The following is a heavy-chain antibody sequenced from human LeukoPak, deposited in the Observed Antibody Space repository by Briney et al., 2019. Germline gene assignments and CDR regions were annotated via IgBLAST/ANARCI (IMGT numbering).Heavy chain of an antibody. CDR2: IYYSGST. J-gene: IGHJ4*02. D-gene: IGHD3-22*01. Sequence: SETLSLTCTVSGGSISSYYWSWIRQPPGKGLEWIGYIYYSGSTNYNPSLKSRVTISVDTSKNQFSLKLSSVTAADTAVYYCARAYYYDSSGYYYWGQGTLVTVSS. CDR3: ARAYYYDSSGYYY. CDR1: GGSISSYY. V-gene: IGHV4-59*01.